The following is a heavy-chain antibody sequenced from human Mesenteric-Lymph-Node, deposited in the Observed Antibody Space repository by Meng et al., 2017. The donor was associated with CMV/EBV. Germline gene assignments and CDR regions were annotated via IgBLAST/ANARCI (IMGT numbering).Heavy chain of an antibody. D-gene: IGHD4-23*01. CDR1: GYTFTSYY. CDR3: ARVVGGNQIYYYYGMDV. V-gene: IGHV1-2*02. CDR2: INPNSGGT. J-gene: IGHJ6*02. Sequence: ASVKVSCKASGYTFTSYYMHWVRQAPGQGLEWMGWINPNSGGTNYAQKFQGRVTMTRDTSISTAYMELSRLRSDDTAVYYCARVVGGNQIYYYYGMDVWGQGTTVTVSS.